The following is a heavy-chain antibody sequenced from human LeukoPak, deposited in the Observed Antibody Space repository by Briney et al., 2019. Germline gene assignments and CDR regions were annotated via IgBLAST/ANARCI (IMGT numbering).Heavy chain of an antibody. D-gene: IGHD2-2*01. V-gene: IGHV3-7*01. Sequence: GGSLRLSCAASGFTFRSYWMSWVRQAPGKGLEWVANIKQDGSEKYYVDSVKGRFTISRDNADNSLYLQMNSLRVEDTAVYYRARGPLGYCSSSSCYFDPWGQGTLVTVSS. CDR2: IKQDGSEK. CDR1: GFTFRSYW. J-gene: IGHJ5*02. CDR3: ARGPLGYCSSSSCYFDP.